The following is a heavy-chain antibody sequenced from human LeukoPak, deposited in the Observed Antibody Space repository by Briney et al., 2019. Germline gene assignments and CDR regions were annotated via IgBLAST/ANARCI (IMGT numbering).Heavy chain of an antibody. CDR3: ARVSFDY. CDR1: GFTFSSYS. Sequence: PGGSLRPSCAASGFTFSSYSMNWVRQAPGKGLEWISYISAPSSAIHYADSVKGRFTISRDNAKNSLYLQMNSLRDEDTAVYYCARVSFDYWGQGSLVTVSS. CDR2: ISAPSSAI. V-gene: IGHV3-48*02. J-gene: IGHJ4*02.